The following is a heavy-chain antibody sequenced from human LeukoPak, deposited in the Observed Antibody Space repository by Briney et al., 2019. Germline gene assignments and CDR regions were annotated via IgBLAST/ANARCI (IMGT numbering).Heavy chain of an antibody. V-gene: IGHV3-30*18. CDR3: AKDPNYYTVTTSAFDI. D-gene: IGHD4-17*01. J-gene: IGHJ3*02. Sequence: HPGRSLRLSCAASGFTFSSYGMHWVRQAPGKGLEWVAVISYDGSNKYYADSVKGRFTISRNNSKNTLYLQMNSLRAEDTAVYYCAKDPNYYTVTTSAFDIWGQGTMVTVSS. CDR2: ISYDGSNK. CDR1: GFTFSSYG.